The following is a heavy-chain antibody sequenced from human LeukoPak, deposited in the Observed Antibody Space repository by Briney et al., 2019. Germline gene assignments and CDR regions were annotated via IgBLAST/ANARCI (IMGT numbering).Heavy chain of an antibody. CDR1: GFTFSSYA. D-gene: IGHD6-19*01. CDR3: AKDLAQQWLIVFDY. CDR2: ISGSGGST. Sequence: GGSLRLSCAASGFTFSSYAMSWVRQAPGKGLEWVSAISGSGGSTYNADSVKGRFTISRDNSKNTLYLQMYSLRAEDTAVYYCAKDLAQQWLIVFDYWGQGTLVTVSS. J-gene: IGHJ4*02. V-gene: IGHV3-23*01.